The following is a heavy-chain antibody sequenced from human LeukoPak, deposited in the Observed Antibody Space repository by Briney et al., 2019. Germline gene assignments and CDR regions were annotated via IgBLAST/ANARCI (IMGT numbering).Heavy chain of an antibody. Sequence: PSETLSLTCTVSGGSISSSSYYWGWIRQPPGKGLEWIGSIYYSGSTYYNPSLKSRVTISVDTSKNQFSLKLSSVTAADTAVYYCARQKGGDGYNPFHYWGQGTLVTVSS. CDR2: IYYSGST. CDR1: GGSISSSSYY. CDR3: ARQKGGDGYNPFHY. J-gene: IGHJ4*02. V-gene: IGHV4-39*01. D-gene: IGHD5-24*01.